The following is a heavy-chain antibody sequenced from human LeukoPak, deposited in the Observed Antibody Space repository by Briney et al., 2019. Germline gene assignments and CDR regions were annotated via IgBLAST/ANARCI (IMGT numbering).Heavy chain of an antibody. CDR1: GYTFTGYY. V-gene: IGHV1-2*02. CDR2: INPNSGGT. J-gene: IGHJ4*02. D-gene: IGHD6-13*01. CDR3: ARDGIAAAGTFDY. Sequence: ASVKVSCKASGYTFTGYYMHWVRQAPGQGLEWMGWINPNSGGTNYAQKFQGRVTMTTDTSTSTAYMELRSLRSDDTAVYYCARDGIAAAGTFDYWGQGTLVTVSS.